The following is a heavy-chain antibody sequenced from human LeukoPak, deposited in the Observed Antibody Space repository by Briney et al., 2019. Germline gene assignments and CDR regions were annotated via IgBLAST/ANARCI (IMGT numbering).Heavy chain of an antibody. J-gene: IGHJ4*02. CDR1: GFTFSGSA. CDR2: IRSKANSYAT. D-gene: IGHD3-9*01. CDR3: TSTYYDILTGYYRDY. Sequence: GGSLRLSCAASGFTFSGSAMHWVRQASGKGLEWVGRIRSKANSYATAYAASVKGRFTISRDDSKNTAYLQMNSLKTEDTAVYYCTSTYYDILTGYYRDYWGQGTLVTVSS. V-gene: IGHV3-73*01.